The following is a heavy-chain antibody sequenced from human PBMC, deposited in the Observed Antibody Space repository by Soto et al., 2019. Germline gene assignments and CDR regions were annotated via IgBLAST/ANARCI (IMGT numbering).Heavy chain of an antibody. CDR3: VRDHCNNTSCYNSPLGY. CDR2: IWYDGSKK. V-gene: IGHV3-33*01. Sequence: QVQVVESGGGVVQPGRSLRLSCAASGFTFSTYGMHWVRQAPGKGLEWVAVIWYDGSKKYYADSVKGRFTISRDNSKSTLDLQMNSLRAEDTAIYYCVRDHCNNTSCYNSPLGYWGQGTLVTVSS. J-gene: IGHJ4*02. CDR1: GFTFSTYG. D-gene: IGHD2-2*02.